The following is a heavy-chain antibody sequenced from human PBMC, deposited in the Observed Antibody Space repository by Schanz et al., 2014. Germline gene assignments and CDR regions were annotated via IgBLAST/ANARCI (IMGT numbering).Heavy chain of an antibody. Sequence: QVHLVQSGAEVKRPGASVKVSCKASEYSLTSYSMHWVRQAPGQRLEWMGWINTGSGDTKYSQNFQGRVTITRDTSASTAYMELSSLRSDDTAVYYCARDRRFFDRDDLYYFDSWGQGTLDTVSS. D-gene: IGHD3-3*01. CDR1: EYSLTSYS. V-gene: IGHV1-3*04. J-gene: IGHJ4*02. CDR2: INTGSGDT. CDR3: ARDRRFFDRDDLYYFDS.